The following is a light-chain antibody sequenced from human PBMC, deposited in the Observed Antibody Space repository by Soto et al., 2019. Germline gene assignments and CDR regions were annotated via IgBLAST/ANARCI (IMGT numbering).Light chain of an antibody. J-gene: IGKJ1*01. CDR3: QQYNSYST. CDR2: KAS. V-gene: IGKV1-5*03. CDR1: QSISSW. Sequence: DSQMSQSPSALSAAVGGRGTITCRASQSISSWLAWYKQKPGKAPKLLIYKASSLESGVPSRLSDSGSGTEFTLTISSMKPDDFATYYCQQYNSYSTFGHGTKVDIK.